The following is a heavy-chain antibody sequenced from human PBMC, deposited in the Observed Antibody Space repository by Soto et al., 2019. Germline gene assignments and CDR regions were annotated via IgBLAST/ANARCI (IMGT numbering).Heavy chain of an antibody. D-gene: IGHD3-3*01. CDR1: GFTFSSYG. V-gene: IGHV3-23*04. Sequence: VQLVESGGGVVQPGRSLRLSCAASGFTFSSYGMHWVRQAPGKGLEWVSAISGSGGSTYYADSVKGRFTISRDNSKNTLYLQMTSLRAEDTAVYYCAKDLATFGVVIISSDYWGQGTLVTVSS. CDR3: AKDLATFGVVIISSDY. J-gene: IGHJ4*02. CDR2: ISGSGGST.